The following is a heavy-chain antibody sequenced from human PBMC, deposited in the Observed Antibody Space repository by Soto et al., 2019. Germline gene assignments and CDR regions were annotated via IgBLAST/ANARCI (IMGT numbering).Heavy chain of an antibody. D-gene: IGHD2-21*02. J-gene: IGHJ6*02. CDR2: IIPIFGTA. V-gene: IGHV1-69*13. Sequence: ASVKVSCKASGGTFSSYAISWVRQAPGQGLEWMGGIIPIFGTASYAQKFQGRVTITADESTSTAYMELSSLRSEDTAVYYCARDGGDRYYYYGMDVWGQGTTVTVSS. CDR3: ARDGGDRYYYYGMDV. CDR1: GGTFSSYA.